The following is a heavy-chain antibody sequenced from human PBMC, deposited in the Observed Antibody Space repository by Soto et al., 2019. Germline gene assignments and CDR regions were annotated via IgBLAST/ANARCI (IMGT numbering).Heavy chain of an antibody. CDR1: GFTFSSYG. J-gene: IGHJ3*02. CDR3: AKDGDYYDSSGYESMFAFDI. D-gene: IGHD3-22*01. V-gene: IGHV3-30*18. CDR2: ISYDGSNK. Sequence: QVQLVESGGGVVQPGRSLRLSCAASGFTFSSYGMHWVRQAPGKGLEWVAVISYDGSNKYYADSVKGRFTISRDNSKNTLYLQMNSLRAEDTAVYYCAKDGDYYDSSGYESMFAFDIWGQGTMVTVSS.